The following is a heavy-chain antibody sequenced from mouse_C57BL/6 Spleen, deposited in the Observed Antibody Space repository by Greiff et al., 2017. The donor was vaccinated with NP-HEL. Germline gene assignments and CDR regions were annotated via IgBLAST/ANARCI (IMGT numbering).Heavy chain of an antibody. CDR1: GYTFTSYW. CDR2: IHPNSGST. D-gene: IGHD4-1*01. V-gene: IGHV1-64*01. Sequence: QVQLQQPGAELVKPGASVKLSCKASGYTFTSYWMHWVKQRPGQGLEWIGMIHPNSGSTNYNEKFKSKATLTVDKSSSTAYMQLSSLTSEDSAVYYCARSSFANGDWFAYWGQGTRVTVSA. J-gene: IGHJ3*01. CDR3: ARSSFANGDWFAY.